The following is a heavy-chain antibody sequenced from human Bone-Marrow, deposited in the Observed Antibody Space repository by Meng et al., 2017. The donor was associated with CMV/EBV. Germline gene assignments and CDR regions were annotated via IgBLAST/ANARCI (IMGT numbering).Heavy chain of an antibody. CDR2: ISSSSSYI. CDR1: GFTFSSYS. J-gene: IGHJ6*02. D-gene: IGHD6-19*01. V-gene: IGHV3-21*01. CDR3: ARSARYSSGWSVYYYYGMDV. Sequence: GGSLRLSCAASGFTFSSYSMNWVRQAPGKGLEWVSSISSSSSYIYYADSVKGRFTISRDNAKNSLYLQMNSLRAEDTAVYYCARSARYSSGWSVYYYYGMDVWGQGTTVTVSS.